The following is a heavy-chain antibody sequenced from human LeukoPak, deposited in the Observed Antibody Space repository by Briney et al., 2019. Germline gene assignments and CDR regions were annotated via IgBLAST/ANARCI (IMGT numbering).Heavy chain of an antibody. CDR3: ARVGIAARRGVDY. V-gene: IGHV6-1*01. CDR2: TYYRSKWYN. CDR1: GDSVSSNSAA. J-gene: IGHJ4*02. D-gene: IGHD6-6*01. Sequence: SQTLSLTCALSGDSVSSNSAAWNWIWQSPSRGLEWLGRTYYRSKWYNDYAVSVKSRITINPDTSKNQFSLQLNSVTPEDTAVYYCARVGIAARRGVDYWGQGTLVTVSS.